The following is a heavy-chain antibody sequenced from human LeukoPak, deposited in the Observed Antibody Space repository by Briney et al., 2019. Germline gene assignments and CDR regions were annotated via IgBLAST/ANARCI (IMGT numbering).Heavy chain of an antibody. D-gene: IGHD2-2*01. V-gene: IGHV3-23*01. Sequence: GGSLRLSCAASGFTFSNYAMSWGRHTPGEGLEWVSTLTGGGGGTYYTDYVKGRFTISRDNSKNTLYLQMNNLRAEDTAVYYCAKEDCSGTTCRDYFHHWGQGTLVTVSS. J-gene: IGHJ1*01. CDR3: AKEDCSGTTCRDYFHH. CDR1: GFTFSNYA. CDR2: LTGGGGGT.